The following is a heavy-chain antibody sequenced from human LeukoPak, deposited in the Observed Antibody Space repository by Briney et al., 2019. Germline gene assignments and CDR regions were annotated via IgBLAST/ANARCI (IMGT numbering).Heavy chain of an antibody. CDR2: MNPNSGNT. V-gene: IGHV1-8*01. Sequence: GASVKVSCKASGYTFTSYDINWVRQATGQGLEWMGWMNPNSGNTGYAQKFQGRVTMTRNTSISTAYMELRSLRSDDTAVYYCARDRGSRYYYDSSGYYDYWGQGTLVTVSS. D-gene: IGHD3-22*01. J-gene: IGHJ4*02. CDR1: GYTFTSYD. CDR3: ARDRGSRYYYDSSGYYDY.